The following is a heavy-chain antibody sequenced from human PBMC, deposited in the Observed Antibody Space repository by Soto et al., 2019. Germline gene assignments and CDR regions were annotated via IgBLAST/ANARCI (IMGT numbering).Heavy chain of an antibody. D-gene: IGHD3-10*01. CDR1: GFNFGDSA. J-gene: IGHJ4*02. V-gene: IGHV3-73*01. CDR3: TTGSLSGFDF. Sequence: GGSLRLSCAASGFNFGDSAIHWVRQAPGKGLEWVGRIRSRVNNYATGYPASLQGRFTISRDDSRYTAFLFMSSLEIDDTAVYYCTTGSLSGFDFWGRGTMVTVSS. CDR2: IRSRVNNYAT.